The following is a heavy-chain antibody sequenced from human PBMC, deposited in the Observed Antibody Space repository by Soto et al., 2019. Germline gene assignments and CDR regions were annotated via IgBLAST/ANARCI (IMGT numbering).Heavy chain of an antibody. V-gene: IGHV3-33*01. CDR3: ARVVIAAAGTRVYYYYYGMYV. Sequence: PGGSLRLSCAASGFTFSSYGMHWVRQAPGKGLEWVAVIWYDGSNKYYADSVKGRFTISRDNSKNTLYLQMNSLRAEDTAVYYCARVVIAAAGTRVYYYYYGMYVWGQGSTVTVSS. D-gene: IGHD6-13*01. CDR2: IWYDGSNK. J-gene: IGHJ6*02. CDR1: GFTFSSYG.